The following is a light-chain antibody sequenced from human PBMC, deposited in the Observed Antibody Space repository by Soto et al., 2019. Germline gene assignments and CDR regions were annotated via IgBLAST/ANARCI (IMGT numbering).Light chain of an antibody. J-gene: IGLJ7*01. CDR3: CSYAGGYTSV. V-gene: IGLV2-11*01. CDR1: TSGVGGYNH. CDR2: DVN. Sequence: QSVLTQPRSVSGSPGQSVTISCTGTTSGVGGYNHVSWYQQYPGKAPKLMIYDVNQRPSGVHDRFSGSQSGNTASLTISGLQAEDEADYYCCSYAGGYTSVFREGTQLTVL.